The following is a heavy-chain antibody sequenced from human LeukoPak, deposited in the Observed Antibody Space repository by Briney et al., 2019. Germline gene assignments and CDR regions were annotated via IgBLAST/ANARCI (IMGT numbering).Heavy chain of an antibody. CDR2: ISAYNGNT. D-gene: IGHD3-3*01. CDR1: GYTFTSYG. Sequence: GASVKVSCTASGYTFTSYGISWGRQGPGQGLEWMGWISAYNGNTNYAQKLQGRVTMTTDTSTSTAYMELRSLRSHDTAVYYCAGVYDFWSHNWFDPWGQGTLVTVSS. CDR3: AGVYDFWSHNWFDP. V-gene: IGHV1-18*01. J-gene: IGHJ5*02.